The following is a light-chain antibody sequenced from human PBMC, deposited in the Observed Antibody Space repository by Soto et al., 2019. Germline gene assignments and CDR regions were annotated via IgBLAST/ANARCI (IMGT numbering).Light chain of an antibody. V-gene: IGLV1-47*01. CDR3: EAWDDSLSGVV. CDR2: RNN. Sequence: QSVLTQPPSASGTPGQRVTISCSGSSSNIGSNYVYWYQQFPGTAPKLLIYRNNQRPSGVPDRFSGSKSGTSASLAISGLRSEDEADYYGEAWDDSLSGVVFGGGTKLTVL. J-gene: IGLJ2*01. CDR1: SSNIGSNY.